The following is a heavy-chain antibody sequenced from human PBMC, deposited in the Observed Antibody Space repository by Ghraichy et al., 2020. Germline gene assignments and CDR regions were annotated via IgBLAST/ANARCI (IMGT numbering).Heavy chain of an antibody. CDR2: IYYSGST. J-gene: IGHJ4*02. D-gene: IGHD6-13*01. Sequence: SETLSLTCTVSGGSISSSSYYWGWIRQPPGKGLEWIGSIYYSGSTYYNPSLKSRVTISVDTSKNQFSLKLSSVTAADTAVYYCASLNSSSWYRFWGQGTLVTVSS. V-gene: IGHV4-39*01. CDR1: GGSISSSSYY. CDR3: ASLNSSSWYRF.